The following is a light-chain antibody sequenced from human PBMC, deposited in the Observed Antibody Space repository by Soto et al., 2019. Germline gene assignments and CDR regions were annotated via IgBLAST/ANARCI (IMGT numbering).Light chain of an antibody. V-gene: IGKV1-39*01. Sequence: SQMTQSPSSLSASVGDRVTITCRSSETISDYLNWYQHKPGEAPKVLISSASTLRGGVPSRFSGTGSGTDFTLTISSLQPEDVATYYCQQTFSNLLSFGGGTKVDIK. J-gene: IGKJ4*01. CDR3: QQTFSNLLS. CDR1: ETISDY. CDR2: SAS.